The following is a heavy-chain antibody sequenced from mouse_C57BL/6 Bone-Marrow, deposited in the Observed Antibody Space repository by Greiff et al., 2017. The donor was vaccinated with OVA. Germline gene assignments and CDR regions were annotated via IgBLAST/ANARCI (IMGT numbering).Heavy chain of an antibody. J-gene: IGHJ2*01. V-gene: IGHV1-26*01. CDR3: ARPHYFDY. CDR1: GYTFTDYY. CDR2: INPNNGGT. Sequence: EVQLQQSGPELVKPGASVKISCKASGYTFTDYYMNWVKQSHGKSLEWIGDINPNNGGTSYNQKFKGKATLTVDKSSSTAYMELRSLTSEDSAVYYCARPHYFDYGGQGTTLTVSS.